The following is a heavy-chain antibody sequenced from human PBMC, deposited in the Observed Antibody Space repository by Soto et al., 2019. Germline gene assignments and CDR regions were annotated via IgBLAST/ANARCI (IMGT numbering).Heavy chain of an antibody. CDR2: IYSGGNT. V-gene: IGHV4-59*13. D-gene: IGHD3-10*01. CDR3: ARERIWFGESDYYYDY. Sequence: SETLSLTCTVSGGSINNNYWSWIRQSPGKGLEWIGHIYSGGNTNYNPSLKSRVTMSVDASKNQFSLKLGSVTAADTAVYYCARERIWFGESDYYYDYWGQGALVTVSS. J-gene: IGHJ4*02. CDR1: GGSINNNY.